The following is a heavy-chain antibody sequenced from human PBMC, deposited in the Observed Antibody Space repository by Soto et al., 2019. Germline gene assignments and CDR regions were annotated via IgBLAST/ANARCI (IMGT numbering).Heavy chain of an antibody. V-gene: IGHV1-69*13. CDR3: AIARSIAARYGMDV. J-gene: IGHJ6*02. Sequence: GASVKVSCKASGGTFSSYAISWVRQAPGQGLEWMGGIIPIFGTANYAQKFQATVTITADESTSTAYMELSSLRSADTAVYYCAIARSIAARYGMDVWGQGTTVTVSS. CDR1: GGTFSSYA. D-gene: IGHD6-6*01. CDR2: IIPIFGTA.